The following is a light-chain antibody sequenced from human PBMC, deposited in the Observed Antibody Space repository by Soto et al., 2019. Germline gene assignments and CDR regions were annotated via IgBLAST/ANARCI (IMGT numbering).Light chain of an antibody. CDR3: QQYKSHRRT. CDR1: QSISSW. J-gene: IGKJ1*01. CDR2: KAS. Sequence: SVGDRVTITCRASQSISSWLAWYQQKPGKAPKLLINKASSLESGVPSRFSGSGSGTEFTPTISSLQPDDFATYYCQQYKSHRRTFGQGTKVDIK. V-gene: IGKV1-5*03.